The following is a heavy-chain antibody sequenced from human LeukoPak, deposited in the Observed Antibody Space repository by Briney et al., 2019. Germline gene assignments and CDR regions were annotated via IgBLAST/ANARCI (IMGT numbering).Heavy chain of an antibody. D-gene: IGHD4-17*01. V-gene: IGHV1-69*05. CDR2: IIPIFGTA. CDR1: GGTCSSYA. J-gene: IGHJ6*03. Sequence: SVKVSCKASGGTCSSYAISWVRQAPGQGLEWMGGIIPIFGTAKYAQKFQGRVTITMDESTSTAYMELSSLRSEDTAVYYCARIDDYGDSTSYYYYYYYMDVWGKGTTVTVSS. CDR3: ARIDDYGDSTSYYYYYYYMDV.